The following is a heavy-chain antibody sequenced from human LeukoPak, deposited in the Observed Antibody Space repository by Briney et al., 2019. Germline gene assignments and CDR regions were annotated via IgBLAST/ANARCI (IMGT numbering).Heavy chain of an antibody. J-gene: IGHJ5*02. CDR1: GFTFSSYG. V-gene: IGHV3-30*02. D-gene: IGHD2-2*01. CDR3: ARDRCSSTSCHLPYNWFDP. Sequence: GSSLRLSCAASGFTFSSYGMHWVRQAPGKGLEWVAFIRYDGSNKYYADSVKGRFTISRDNSKNTLYLQMNSLRAEDTAVYYCARDRCSSTSCHLPYNWFDPWGQGTLVTVSS. CDR2: IRYDGSNK.